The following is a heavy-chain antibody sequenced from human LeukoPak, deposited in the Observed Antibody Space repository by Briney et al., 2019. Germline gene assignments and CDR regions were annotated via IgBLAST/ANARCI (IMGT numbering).Heavy chain of an antibody. CDR2: ISSSSSYT. CDR1: GFTVSSNS. V-gene: IGHV3-11*03. CDR3: ASPYSGSSDLYY. J-gene: IGHJ4*02. Sequence: PGGSLTLSCAASGFTVSSNSMSWVRQAPGKGLEWVSYISSSSSYTNYADSVKGRFTISRDNAKNSLYLQMNSLRAEDTAVYYCASPYSGSSDLYYWGQGTLVTVSS. D-gene: IGHD1-26*01.